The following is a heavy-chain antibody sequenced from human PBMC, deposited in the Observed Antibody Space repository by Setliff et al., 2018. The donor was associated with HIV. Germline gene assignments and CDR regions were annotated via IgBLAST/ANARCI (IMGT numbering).Heavy chain of an antibody. Sequence: GASVKVSCKASGYTFTSYYMHWVRQAPGQGLEWMGIINPGGGSTNYAQKFQGRVTITADKSTSTAYMELSSLRSEDTAVYYCARGGGSRMYYFDYWGQGTLVTVSS. V-gene: IGHV1-46*01. J-gene: IGHJ4*02. CDR1: GYTFTSYY. D-gene: IGHD6-13*01. CDR2: INPGGGST. CDR3: ARGGGSRMYYFDY.